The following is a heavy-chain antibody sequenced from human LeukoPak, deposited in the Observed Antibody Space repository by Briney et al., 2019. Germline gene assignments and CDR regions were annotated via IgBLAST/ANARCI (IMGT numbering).Heavy chain of an antibody. CDR1: GFTFSNYW. CDR2: TKTDGSEK. CDR3: ATYSSLNRREFQY. D-gene: IGHD3-22*01. J-gene: IGHJ1*01. Sequence: TGGSLRLSCAGSGFTFSNYWMGWVRQAPGKGLQWVANTKTDGSEKYYVDSVKGRFTISRDNAKNSLYLQMNSLRAEDTAVYYCATYSSLNRREFQYWGQGTLLTVSS. V-gene: IGHV3-7*01.